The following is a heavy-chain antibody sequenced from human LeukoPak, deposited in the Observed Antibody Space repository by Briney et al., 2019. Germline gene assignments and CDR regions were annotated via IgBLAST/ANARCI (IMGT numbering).Heavy chain of an antibody. CDR3: ARVNYDILTGYPPLFWFDP. Sequence: ASVKVSCKASGGTFSSYAISWVRQAPGQGLEWMGGIIPIFGTANYAQKFQGRVTITTDESTSTAYMELSSLRSEDTAVYYCARVNYDILTGYPPLFWFDPWGQGTLVTVSS. J-gene: IGHJ5*02. CDR2: IIPIFGTA. CDR1: GGTFSSYA. D-gene: IGHD3-9*01. V-gene: IGHV1-69*05.